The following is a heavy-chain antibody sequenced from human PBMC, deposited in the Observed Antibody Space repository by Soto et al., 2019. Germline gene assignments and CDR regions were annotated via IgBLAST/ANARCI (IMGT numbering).Heavy chain of an antibody. Sequence: PSETLSLTCAVSGGSISGSNWWSWVRQPPGKGLEWIGEIYHSGSTNYNPSLKSRVTISVDKSKNQFSLKLSSVTAADTAVYYCARIAVAGTGNWFDPWGQGTLVTVSS. D-gene: IGHD6-19*01. J-gene: IGHJ5*02. CDR2: IYHSGST. V-gene: IGHV4-4*02. CDR3: ARIAVAGTGNWFDP. CDR1: GGSISGSNW.